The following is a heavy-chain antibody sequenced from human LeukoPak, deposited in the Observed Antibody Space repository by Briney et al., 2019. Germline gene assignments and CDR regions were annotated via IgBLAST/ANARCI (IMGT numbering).Heavy chain of an antibody. V-gene: IGHV3-7*01. CDR1: GFTFRTYW. CDR3: ARLIGGRTIYDY. CDR2: INQGGSET. J-gene: IGHJ4*02. Sequence: GGSLRLSCAASGFTFRTYWMSWVRQAPGKGLEWVASINQGGSETYYVESVKGRFTISRDNAMNSFFLQMNSLRAEDTAVYYCARLIGGRTIYDYWGQGTLVTVSS. D-gene: IGHD6-6*01.